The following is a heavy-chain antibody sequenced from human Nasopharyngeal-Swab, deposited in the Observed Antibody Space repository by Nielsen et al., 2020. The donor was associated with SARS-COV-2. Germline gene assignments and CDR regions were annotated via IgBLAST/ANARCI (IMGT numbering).Heavy chain of an antibody. V-gene: IGHV4-59*13. CDR3: ARGRGSPGWADNWFDP. J-gene: IGHJ5*02. CDR2: ISYSGST. D-gene: IGHD6-19*01. Sequence: GSLRLSCTVSGGSISTYYWSWIRQSPGKGLEWLGYISYSGSTNYNPSLKSRVTISVETSTNQISVRLILVTAADTAIYYCARGRGSPGWADNWFDPWGQGTLVTVSS. CDR1: GGSISTYY.